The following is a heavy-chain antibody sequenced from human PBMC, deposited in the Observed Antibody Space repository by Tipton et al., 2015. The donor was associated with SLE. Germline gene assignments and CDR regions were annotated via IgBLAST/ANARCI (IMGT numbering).Heavy chain of an antibody. J-gene: IGHJ4*02. D-gene: IGHD5-18*01. Sequence: QSGAEVKKPGASVKVSCKASGYNFFSYGISWVRQAPGQGLERMGWISTYNGNTNYAQKLQGRVTMTSDTSTSTAYMELRSLRSDDTAIYYCARVRVDTAMGVFDFWGQGTLVTVSS. CDR2: ISTYNGNT. CDR1: GYNFFSYG. CDR3: ARVRVDTAMGVFDF. V-gene: IGHV1-18*01.